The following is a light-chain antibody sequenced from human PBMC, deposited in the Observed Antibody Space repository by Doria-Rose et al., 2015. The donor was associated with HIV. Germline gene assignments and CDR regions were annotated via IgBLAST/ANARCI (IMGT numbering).Light chain of an antibody. CDR1: QSFSSTY. V-gene: IGKV3-20*01. CDR2: GGS. J-gene: IGKJ1*01. Sequence: TKSPGTLSLSPGERATLSCRASQSFSSTYLAWYQQKPGQAPSLLIYGGSTRATGIPDRFSASGSGTDFTLTINRLEPEDFALYYCHQYGTSWTFGQGTKVEI. CDR3: HQYGTSWT.